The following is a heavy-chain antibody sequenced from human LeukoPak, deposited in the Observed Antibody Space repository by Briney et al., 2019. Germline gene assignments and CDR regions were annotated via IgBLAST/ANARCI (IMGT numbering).Heavy chain of an antibody. CDR1: GGSISSYY. CDR2: IYYSGST. D-gene: IGHD3-22*01. V-gene: IGHV4-59*01. J-gene: IGHJ4*02. CDR3: ARAGNYYDSSGYLDY. Sequence: SETLSLTCTVSGGSISSYYWSWIRQPPGKGLEWIGYIYYSGSTNYNPSPKSRVTISVDTSKNQFSLKLSSVTAADTAVYYCARAGNYYDSSGYLDYWGQGTLVTVSS.